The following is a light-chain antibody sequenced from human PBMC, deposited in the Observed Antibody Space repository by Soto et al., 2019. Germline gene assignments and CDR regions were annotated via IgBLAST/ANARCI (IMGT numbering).Light chain of an antibody. V-gene: IGKV4-1*01. J-gene: IGKJ4*01. CDR1: QSVLYSSNNKNY. Sequence: DIVMTQPPDSLAVSLGERADINSKRSQSVLYSSNNKNYLAWYQHKPGQTPRLLIYDTYTRATGVPTRFSGSRSGAAFTLTINSLQSEDFAVYYCQPYNNRPLTFGGGTQVEIK. CDR3: QPYNNRPLT. CDR2: DTY.